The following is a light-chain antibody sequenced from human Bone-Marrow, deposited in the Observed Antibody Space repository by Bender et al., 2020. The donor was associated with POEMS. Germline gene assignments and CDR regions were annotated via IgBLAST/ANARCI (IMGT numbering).Light chain of an antibody. CDR2: EVT. V-gene: IGLV2-8*01. J-gene: IGLJ3*02. CDR1: SSDIGGYNY. Sequence: QSALTQPPSASGSPGQSVTISCIGSSSDIGGYNYVSWYQQHPGKAPKLLIYEVTKRPSGVSDRFSGSKSGITSSLTISGLQAEDEAHYYCCSYAGSYTWVFGGGTKLTVL. CDR3: CSYAGSYTWV.